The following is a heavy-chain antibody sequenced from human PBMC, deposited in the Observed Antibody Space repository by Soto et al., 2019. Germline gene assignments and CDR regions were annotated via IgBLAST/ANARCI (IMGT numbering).Heavy chain of an antibody. D-gene: IGHD6-6*01. V-gene: IGHV3-23*01. CDR1: GFTFSSYA. J-gene: IGHJ4*02. CDR3: AKTVSSIAARRVGSYFDY. Sequence: GGSLRLSCAASGFTFSSYAMSWVRQAPGKGLEWVSAISGSGGSTYYADSVKGRFTISRDNSKNTLYLQMNSLGAEDTAVYYCAKTVSSIAARRVGSYFDYWGQGTLVTVSS. CDR2: ISGSGGST.